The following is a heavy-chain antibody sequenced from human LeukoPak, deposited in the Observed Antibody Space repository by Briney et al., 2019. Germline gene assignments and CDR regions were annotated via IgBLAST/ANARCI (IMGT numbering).Heavy chain of an antibody. V-gene: IGHV4-61*01. D-gene: IGHD2-15*01. CDR2: IYYSGST. J-gene: IGHJ4*02. CDR3: ARGTPAGYWSGGSCYSVDY. Sequence: SETLSLTCTVSGGSVSSGSYYWSWIRQPPGKGLEWIGYIYYSGSTNYNPSLKSRVTISVDTSKNQFSLKLSSVTAAETAVYSCARGTPAGYWSGGSCYSVDYWGQGTLITVSS. CDR1: GGSVSSGSYY.